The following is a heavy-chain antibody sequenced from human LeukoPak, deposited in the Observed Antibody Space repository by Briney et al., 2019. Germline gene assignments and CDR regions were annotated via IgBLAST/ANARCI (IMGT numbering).Heavy chain of an antibody. CDR2: ISGSGGST. D-gene: IGHD6-13*01. CDR1: GFTFSSYG. J-gene: IGHJ4*02. Sequence: GGTLRLSCAASGFTFSSYGMSWVRQAPGKGLEWVSAISGSGGSTYYADSVKGRFTISRDNSKNTLYLQMNSLRAEDTAVYYCAKYSSSWFDYWGQGTLVTVSS. CDR3: AKYSSSWFDY. V-gene: IGHV3-23*01.